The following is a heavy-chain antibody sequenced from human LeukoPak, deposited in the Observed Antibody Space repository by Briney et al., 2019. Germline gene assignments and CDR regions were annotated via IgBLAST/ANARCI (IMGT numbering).Heavy chain of an antibody. D-gene: IGHD3-22*01. CDR1: GGSISSGASD. CDR3: ARAARQGFTMIVVPFFYFDL. V-gene: IGHV4-31*03. CDR2: INHSGST. Sequence: SQTLSLTCTVSGGSISSGASDWGWIRQHPKRGLEGVGYINHSGSTYYNPSLGSRVTMSVDTYKTQFSLKLSSVTAADSAVYYCARAARQGFTMIVVPFFYFDLWGRGTLVTVSS. J-gene: IGHJ2*01.